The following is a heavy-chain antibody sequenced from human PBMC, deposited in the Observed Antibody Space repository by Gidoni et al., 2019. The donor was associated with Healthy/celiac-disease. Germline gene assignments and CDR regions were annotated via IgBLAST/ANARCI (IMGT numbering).Heavy chain of an antibody. V-gene: IGHV3-64D*06. J-gene: IGHJ4*02. CDR3: VSLWGGTY. D-gene: IGHD3-16*01. CDR1: GFPFSSYA. Sequence: EVQLVESGGGLVQPGGSLRLSCSASGFPFSSYAMHWVRQAPGKGLEFVSVISSNGDDTYYADSVKGRFTISRDNSKNTVFLQMSSLRTEDTAVYYCVSLWGGTYWGQGTLVTVSS. CDR2: ISSNGDDT.